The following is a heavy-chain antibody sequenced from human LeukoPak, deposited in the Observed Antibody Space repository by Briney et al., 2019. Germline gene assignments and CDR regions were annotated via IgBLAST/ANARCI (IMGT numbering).Heavy chain of an antibody. J-gene: IGHJ5*02. Sequence: ASVKVSCKASGYTFTGYYMHWMRQAPGQGLEWIGWINPNTGGTTFAQKFQGRVTMTRDTSISTAYMELSSLRSDDTAMYYCARGVGSSWLGPWGQGTLVTVSS. V-gene: IGHV1-2*02. CDR3: ARGVGSSWLGP. D-gene: IGHD3-10*01. CDR1: GYTFTGYY. CDR2: INPNTGGT.